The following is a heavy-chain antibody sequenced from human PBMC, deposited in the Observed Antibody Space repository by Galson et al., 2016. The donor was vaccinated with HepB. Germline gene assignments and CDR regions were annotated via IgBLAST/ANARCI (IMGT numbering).Heavy chain of an antibody. CDR1: GYIFSSFK. V-gene: IGHV1-46*01. D-gene: IGHD5-18*01. CDR2: INPSAGST. J-gene: IGHJ4*02. Sequence: SVKVSCKASGYIFSSFKMHWVRQAPGQGLEWMGIINPSAGSTGYAQRFQGRITMTRDTSTSTFYMELSSPRSDDTAVYYCARGGYNYGGYWGQGTLVTVSS. CDR3: ARGGYNYGGY.